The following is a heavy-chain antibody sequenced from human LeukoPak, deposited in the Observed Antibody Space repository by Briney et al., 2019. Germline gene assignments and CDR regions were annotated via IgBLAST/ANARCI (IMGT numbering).Heavy chain of an antibody. D-gene: IGHD3-10*01. CDR1: GGSISIISSSTYY. CDR2: LYYGENS. J-gene: IGHJ4*02. Sequence: SETLSLTCTVSGGSISIISSSTYYWGWIRQAPGKGLEWIGSLYYGENSHYNPSLKSRATLSVDTSNNQFSLKLTSVTAADAAVYYCARLRYWTVRGVIITPWYFDYWGQGTLVTVSS. V-gene: IGHV4-39*01. CDR3: ARLRYWTVRGVIITPWYFDY.